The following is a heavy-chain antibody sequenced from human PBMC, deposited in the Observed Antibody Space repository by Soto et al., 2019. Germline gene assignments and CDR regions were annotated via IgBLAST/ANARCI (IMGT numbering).Heavy chain of an antibody. Sequence: PSXTLSLTCAVYGGSLSGYYWSWIRQPPVNGLEWIGEINHSGSTNYNPSLKSRVTISVDTSKNQFSLKLSSVTAADTAVYYCARFCSSTSCYRRDYYYYMDVWGKGTTVTVSS. CDR3: ARFCSSTSCYRRDYYYYMDV. D-gene: IGHD2-2*02. CDR1: GGSLSGYY. CDR2: INHSGST. J-gene: IGHJ6*03. V-gene: IGHV4-34*01.